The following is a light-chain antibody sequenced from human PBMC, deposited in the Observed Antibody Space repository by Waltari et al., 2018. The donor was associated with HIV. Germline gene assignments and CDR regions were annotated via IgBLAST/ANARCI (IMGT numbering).Light chain of an antibody. CDR1: SSKIGSNT. Sequence: QSVLTQPPSASGTPGQRVTISCSGSSSKIGSNTVNWYQQLPGTAPKLLIYSNNQRPSGFPDRFSGSKSGTSASLAISGLQSKDEADYYCAAWHDSLNGSWVFGGGTKLTVL. V-gene: IGLV1-44*01. J-gene: IGLJ3*02. CDR3: AAWHDSLNGSWV. CDR2: SNN.